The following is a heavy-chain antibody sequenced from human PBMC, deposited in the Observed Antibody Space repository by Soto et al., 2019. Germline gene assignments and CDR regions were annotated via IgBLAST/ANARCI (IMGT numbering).Heavy chain of an antibody. CDR3: AREAVAGNWFDP. D-gene: IGHD6-19*01. J-gene: IGHJ5*02. Sequence: SETLSLTCTVSGGSISSYYWSWIRQPPGKGLEWIGYIYHSGSTYYNPSLKSRVTISVDRSKNQFSLKLSSVTAADTAVYYCAREAVAGNWFDPWGQGTLVTVSS. CDR2: IYHSGST. CDR1: GGSISSYY. V-gene: IGHV4-59*12.